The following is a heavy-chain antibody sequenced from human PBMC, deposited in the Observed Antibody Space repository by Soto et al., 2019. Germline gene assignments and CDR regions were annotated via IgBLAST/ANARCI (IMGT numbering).Heavy chain of an antibody. Sequence: PSETLSLTCAVYGGSFSGYYWSWIRQPPGKGLEWIGEINHSGSTNYNPSLKSRVTISVDTSKNQFSLKLSSVTAADTAVYYCARVAPGTTVTNIDYWGQGTLVTVSS. CDR3: ARVAPGTTVTNIDY. CDR2: INHSGST. CDR1: GGSFSGYY. D-gene: IGHD4-17*01. V-gene: IGHV4-34*01. J-gene: IGHJ4*02.